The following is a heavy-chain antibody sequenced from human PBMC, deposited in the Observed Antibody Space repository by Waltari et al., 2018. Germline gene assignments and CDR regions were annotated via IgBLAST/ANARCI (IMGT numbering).Heavy chain of an antibody. CDR1: GYTFTSYD. J-gene: IGHJ4*02. Sequence: QVQLVQSGAEVKKPGASVKVSCKASGYTFTSYDINWVRQAPGQGLEWVGWMNPNSGTTGYAQKFQGRVTITKNTSMSTAYMELTSLRSEDTAVYFCATYASGSYRWFDYWGQGTLVIVSS. D-gene: IGHD3-10*01. V-gene: IGHV1-8*03. CDR2: MNPNSGTT. CDR3: ATYASGSYRWFDY.